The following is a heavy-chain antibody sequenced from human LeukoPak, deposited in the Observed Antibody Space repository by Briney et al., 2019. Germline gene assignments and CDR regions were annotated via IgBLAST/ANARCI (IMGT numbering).Heavy chain of an antibody. Sequence: GGSLRLSCAASGFTFSSYSMNWVSQAPGKGLEWVSYISSSSSTIYYADSVKGRFTISRDNAKNSLYLQMNSLRAEDTAVYYCARDQANSGPHSFYYYYYYGMDVWGQGTTVTVSS. CDR3: ARDQANSGPHSFYYYYYYGMDV. J-gene: IGHJ6*02. CDR1: GFTFSSYS. D-gene: IGHD6-19*01. CDR2: ISSSSSTI. V-gene: IGHV3-48*01.